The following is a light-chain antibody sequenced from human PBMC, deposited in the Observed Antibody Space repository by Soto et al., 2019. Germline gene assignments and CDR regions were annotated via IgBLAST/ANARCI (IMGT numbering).Light chain of an antibody. J-gene: IGKJ1*01. CDR2: GAS. CDR1: QSVSSR. V-gene: IGKV3-15*01. CDR3: QQYNNWSWT. Sequence: EIVMTQSPATLSVSPGERATLSCRASQSVSSRLAWYQQKPGQPPRLLIHGASTRATGIPARFSGSGSGTEFTLTISSLQSEDCAVYYCQQYNNWSWTFGQGTKVEI.